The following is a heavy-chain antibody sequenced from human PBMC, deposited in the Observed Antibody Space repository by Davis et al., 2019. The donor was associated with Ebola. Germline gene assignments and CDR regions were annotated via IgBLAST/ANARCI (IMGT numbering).Heavy chain of an antibody. Sequence: SLKIPCPASGFTFGAYAMSWVRQAPGKGLEWVGFIRSKAYGGTTEYAASVKGRFTISRDDSKSIAYLQMDSLKTEDTAVYYCSRDYGGAGDYWGQGTLVTVSS. CDR1: GFTFGAYA. V-gene: IGHV3-49*04. J-gene: IGHJ4*02. CDR2: IRSKAYGGTT. D-gene: IGHD4-23*01. CDR3: SRDYGGAGDY.